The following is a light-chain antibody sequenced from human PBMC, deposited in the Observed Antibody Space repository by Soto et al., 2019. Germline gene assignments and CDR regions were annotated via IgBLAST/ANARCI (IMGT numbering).Light chain of an antibody. Sequence: QSVLTQPASVSGSPGQSITISCTGTSSDVGSYNLVSWYQQHPGKDTKLMIYEGTKRPSGVSDRFSGSRSGNTASLTISGLQVEDEADYYCCSYASSSTYAFGTGTKVTVL. CDR3: CSYASSSTYA. CDR1: SSDVGSYNL. CDR2: EGT. V-gene: IGLV2-23*01. J-gene: IGLJ1*01.